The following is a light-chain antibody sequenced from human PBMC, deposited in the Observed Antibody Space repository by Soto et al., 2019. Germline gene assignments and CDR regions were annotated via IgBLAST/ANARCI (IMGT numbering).Light chain of an antibody. CDR1: SSDVGGYNY. CDR3: SSYTSSSTQV. Sequence: QSVLTQPASVSGSSGQSITISCTGTSSDVGGYNYVSWYQQHPGKAPKLMIYDVSNRTSGVSNRFSGSKSGNTASLTISGPQAEDEADYYCSSYTSSSTQVFGTGTKVTVL. J-gene: IGLJ1*01. V-gene: IGLV2-14*01. CDR2: DVS.